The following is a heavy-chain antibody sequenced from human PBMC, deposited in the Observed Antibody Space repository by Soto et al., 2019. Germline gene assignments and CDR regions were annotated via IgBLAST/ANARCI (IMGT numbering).Heavy chain of an antibody. CDR2: IHYSGNT. V-gene: IGHV4-59*01. D-gene: IGHD3-16*01. CDR1: GGSISTSY. CDR3: ARAMPYTLVVDY. J-gene: IGHJ4*02. Sequence: QVQLQESGPGLVKPSETLSLTCIVSGGSISTSYWSWIRQPPGKGLEWIGYIHYSGNTDYNPSLTSRVAISVDTSKNQFSLRLSSVTPADTAIYYCARAMPYTLVVDYWGQGTLVTVSS.